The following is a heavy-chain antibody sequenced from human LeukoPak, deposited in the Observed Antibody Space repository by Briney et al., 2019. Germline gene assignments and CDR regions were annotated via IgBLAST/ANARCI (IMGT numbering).Heavy chain of an antibody. J-gene: IGHJ4*02. CDR2: ISGSGGRT. V-gene: IGHV3-23*01. CDR1: GFTFISYA. D-gene: IGHD6-19*01. CDR3: AMAVIGSGWTLDY. Sequence: GGSLRLSCAASGFTFISYAMSWDRQAPGKGLEWVSSISGSGGRTSYADSVQGRFTISRDNSKNTLYLELNSLRAEDAAVYFCAMAVIGSGWTLDYWGQGTLVTVS.